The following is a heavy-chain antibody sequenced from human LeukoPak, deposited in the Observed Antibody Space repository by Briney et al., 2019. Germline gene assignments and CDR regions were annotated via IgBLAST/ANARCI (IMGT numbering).Heavy chain of an antibody. J-gene: IGHJ4*02. CDR2: ISSSGSTI. D-gene: IGHD2-15*01. Sequence: GGSLRLSCAASGFTFSSYEMNWVRQAPGKGLEWVSYISSSGSTIYYADSVKGRFTISRDNAENSLYLQMNSLRAEDTAVYYCARAYCSGGSCPGYWGQGTLVTVSS. V-gene: IGHV3-48*03. CDR1: GFTFSSYE. CDR3: ARAYCSGGSCPGY.